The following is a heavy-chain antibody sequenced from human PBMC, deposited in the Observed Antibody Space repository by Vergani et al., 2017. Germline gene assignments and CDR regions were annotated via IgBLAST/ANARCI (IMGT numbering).Heavy chain of an antibody. CDR3: AGELPRGADDAFDI. CDR1: GGSISSGSYY. V-gene: IGHV4-61*02. D-gene: IGHD2-15*01. CDR2: IYTSGST. J-gene: IGHJ3*02. Sequence: QVQLQESGPGLVKPSQTLSLTCTVSGGSISSGSYYWSWIRQPAGKGLEWIGRIYTSGSTNYNPSLKSRVTISVDTSKNQFSLKLSSVTAADTAVYYCAGELPRGADDAFDIWGQGTMVTVSS.